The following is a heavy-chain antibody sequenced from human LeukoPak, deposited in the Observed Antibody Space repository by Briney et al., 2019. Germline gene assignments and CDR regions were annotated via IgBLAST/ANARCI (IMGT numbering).Heavy chain of an antibody. CDR2: INHSGST. CDR1: GGSFSGYY. V-gene: IGHV4-34*01. J-gene: IGHJ4*02. CDR3: ARGRRLDY. Sequence: SETLSLTCAVYGGSFSGYYWSWIRQPPGKGLEWIGEINHSGSTNYNPSLKSRVIISVDTSKNQFSLKLSSVTAADTAVYYCARGRRLDYWGQGTLVTVSS.